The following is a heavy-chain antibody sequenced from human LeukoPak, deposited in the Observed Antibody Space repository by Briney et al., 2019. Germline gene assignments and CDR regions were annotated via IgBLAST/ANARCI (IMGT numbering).Heavy chain of an antibody. V-gene: IGHV4-59*12. D-gene: IGHD3-10*01. Sequence: SETLSLTCTVSGGSISSYYWSWIRQPPGKGLEWIGYIYYSGSTNYNPSLKSRVTISVDTSKNQFSLKLSSVTAADTAVYYCARGPPSQYYYGSGLYGMDVWGKGTTVTVSS. CDR1: GGSISSYY. CDR2: IYYSGST. J-gene: IGHJ6*04. CDR3: ARGPPSQYYYGSGLYGMDV.